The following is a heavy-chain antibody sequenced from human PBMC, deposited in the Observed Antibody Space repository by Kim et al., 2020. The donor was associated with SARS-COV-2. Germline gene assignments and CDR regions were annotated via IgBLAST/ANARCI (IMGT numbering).Heavy chain of an antibody. D-gene: IGHD6-13*01. CDR3: ATSAAAGRLYWFDP. V-gene: IGHV1-24*01. Sequence: AQKLQGSVTMTEETSTDTAYMELSSLRSEDTAVYYCATSAAAGRLYWFDPWGQGTLVTVSS. J-gene: IGHJ5*02.